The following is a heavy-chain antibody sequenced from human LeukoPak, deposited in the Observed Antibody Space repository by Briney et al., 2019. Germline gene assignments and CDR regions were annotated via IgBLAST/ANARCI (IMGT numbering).Heavy chain of an antibody. CDR1: GYSFTSYW. CDR2: IYPGDSDT. D-gene: IGHD3-22*01. J-gene: IGHJ3*02. V-gene: IGHV5-51*01. CDR3: ASATVAYDSRTDAFDI. Sequence: GESLKISCKGSGYSFTSYWIGWVRQMPGKGLEWMGIIYPGDSDTRYSPSFQGQVTISADKSISTAYLQWSSLKASDTAMYYCASATVAYDSRTDAFDIWGQGTMVTVSS.